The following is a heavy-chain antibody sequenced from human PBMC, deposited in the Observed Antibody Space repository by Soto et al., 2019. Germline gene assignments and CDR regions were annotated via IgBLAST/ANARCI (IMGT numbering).Heavy chain of an antibody. V-gene: IGHV1-69*13. D-gene: IGHD6-13*01. CDR1: GGTFSSYA. Sequence: EASVKVSCKASGGTFSSYAISWVRQAPGQGLEWMGGIIPIFGTANYAQKFQGRVTITADESTSTAYMELSSLRSEDTAVYYCARDEPGSSWYPDYYYYGMDVWGQGTTVTVSS. CDR3: ARDEPGSSWYPDYYYYGMDV. CDR2: IIPIFGTA. J-gene: IGHJ6*02.